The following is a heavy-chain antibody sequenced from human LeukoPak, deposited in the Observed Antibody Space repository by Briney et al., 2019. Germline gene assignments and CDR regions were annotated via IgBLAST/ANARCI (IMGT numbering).Heavy chain of an antibody. J-gene: IGHJ1*01. CDR1: GFTFSSYG. CDR2: ISYDGSNK. D-gene: IGHD1-26*01. CDR3: AKDPRSGSYRPQYFQH. V-gene: IGHV3-30*18. Sequence: PGRSLRLSCAASGFTFSSYGVHWVRQAPGKGLEWVAVISYDGSNKYYADSVKGRFTISKDNSKNTLYLQMNSLRAEDTAVYYCAKDPRSGSYRPQYFQHWGQGTLVTVSS.